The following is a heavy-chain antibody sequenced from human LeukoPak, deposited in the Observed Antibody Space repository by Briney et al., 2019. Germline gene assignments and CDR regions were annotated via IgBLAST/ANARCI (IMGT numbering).Heavy chain of an antibody. CDR2: INTNTGNP. Sequence: ASVKVSCKASGYTFTSYAMNWVRQAPGQGLEWMGWINTNTGNPTYAQGFTGRFVFSLDTSVSTAYLQISSLKAEDTAVYYCARGGTYYYGSGSYIYYYYYMDVWGKGTTVTVSS. D-gene: IGHD3-10*01. CDR3: ARGGTYYYGSGSYIYYYYYMDV. CDR1: GYTFTSYA. J-gene: IGHJ6*03. V-gene: IGHV7-4-1*02.